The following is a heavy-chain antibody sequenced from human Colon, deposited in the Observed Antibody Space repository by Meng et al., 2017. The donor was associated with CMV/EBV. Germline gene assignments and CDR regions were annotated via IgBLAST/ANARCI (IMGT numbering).Heavy chain of an antibody. V-gene: IGHV4-34*01. CDR1: GGAFSGYY. J-gene: IGHJ4*02. Sequence: VSGGAFSGYYGSWIRQPPGKGLEWIGEIDHSGRTNYNPSLKSRVSISVDTSKNQFSLKLSSVTAADTAVYYCAREGYDILTGYSNDYWGQGSLVTVSS. CDR2: IDHSGRT. D-gene: IGHD3-9*01. CDR3: AREGYDILTGYSNDY.